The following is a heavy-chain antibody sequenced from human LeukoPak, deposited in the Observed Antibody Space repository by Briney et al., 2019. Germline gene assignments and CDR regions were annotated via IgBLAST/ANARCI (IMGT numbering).Heavy chain of an antibody. Sequence: GASVKVSCKASGYTFTSYGISWVRQAPGQGLEWMGWISAYNGNTNYAQKLQGRVTMTTDTSTSTAYMELRSLRSDDTAVYYCARGVRYFDWTIGPGDYWGQGTLVTVSS. J-gene: IGHJ4*02. CDR3: ARGVRYFDWTIGPGDY. CDR1: GYTFTSYG. V-gene: IGHV1-18*01. CDR2: ISAYNGNT. D-gene: IGHD3-9*01.